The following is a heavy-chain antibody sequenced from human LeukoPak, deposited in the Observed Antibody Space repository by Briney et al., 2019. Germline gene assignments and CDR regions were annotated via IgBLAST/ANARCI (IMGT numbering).Heavy chain of an antibody. D-gene: IGHD5-12*01. V-gene: IGHV3-66*01. CDR3: ARTRGYSGYLIDY. J-gene: IGHJ4*02. Sequence: GGSLRLSCAASGFTVSSNYMSWVRQAPGKGLEWVSVIYSGGSTYYADSVKGRFTISRDNSKNTLYLQMNSLRAEDTAVYYCARTRGYSGYLIDYWGQGTLVTVSS. CDR2: IYSGGST. CDR1: GFTVSSNY.